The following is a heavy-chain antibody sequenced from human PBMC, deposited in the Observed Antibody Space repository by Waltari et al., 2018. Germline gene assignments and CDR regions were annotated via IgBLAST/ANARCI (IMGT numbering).Heavy chain of an antibody. CDR3: ARWNSSSWYGGFDYYGMDV. J-gene: IGHJ6*02. Sequence: QVQLVQSGAEVKKPGSSVKVSCKASGGTFSRYAISWVRQAPGHGLEWMGGIIPIFGTANYAQKFQGRVTITADESTSTAYMELSSLRSEDTAVYYCARWNSSSWYGGFDYYGMDVWGQGTTVTVSS. CDR2: IIPIFGTA. V-gene: IGHV1-69*01. CDR1: GGTFSRYA. D-gene: IGHD6-13*01.